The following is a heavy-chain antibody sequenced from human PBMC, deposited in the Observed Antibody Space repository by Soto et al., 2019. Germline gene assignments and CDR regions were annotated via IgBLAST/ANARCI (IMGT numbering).Heavy chain of an antibody. J-gene: IGHJ6*03. CDR3: ARGYCSGGSCYYYYYYYMDV. CDR2: TYYSGST. D-gene: IGHD2-15*01. V-gene: IGHV4-39*01. Sequence: SETLSLTCTVSGGSISSSSYYWGWIRQPPGKGLEWIGSTYYSGSTYYNPSLKSRVTISVDTSKNQFSLKLSSVTAADTAVYYCARGYCSGGSCYYYYYYYMDVWGKGTTVTVSS. CDR1: GGSISSSSYY.